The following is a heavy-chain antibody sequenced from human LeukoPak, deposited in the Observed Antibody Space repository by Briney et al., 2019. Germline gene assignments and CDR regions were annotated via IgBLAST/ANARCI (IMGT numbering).Heavy chain of an antibody. Sequence: PETLSLTCTVSGGPTGSSSYYWAWIRQPPGKGLEWIGSIYYSGSTYYNPSLKSRVTISVETSKNKFSLKVSSVTAADTAVYYCARQTWIELWHFDYWGQGALVTVSS. CDR2: IYYSGST. J-gene: IGHJ4*02. D-gene: IGHD5-18*01. CDR3: ARQTWIELWHFDY. CDR1: GGPTGSSSYY. V-gene: IGHV4-39*01.